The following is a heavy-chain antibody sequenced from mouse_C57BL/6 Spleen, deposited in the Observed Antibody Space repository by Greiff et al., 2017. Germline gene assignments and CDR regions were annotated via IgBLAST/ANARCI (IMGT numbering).Heavy chain of an antibody. D-gene: IGHD1-1*01. CDR3: AIREGNYARDY. CDR1: GYTFTSYW. CDR2: IDPSDSYT. V-gene: IGHV1-69*01. Sequence: VQLQQPGAELVMPGASVKLSCKASGYTFTSYWMHWVKQRPGQGLEWIGEIDPSDSYTNYNQKFKGKSTLTVDKSSSTAYMQLSSLTSEDSAVYYCAIREGNYARDYWGQGTSVTVSS. J-gene: IGHJ4*01.